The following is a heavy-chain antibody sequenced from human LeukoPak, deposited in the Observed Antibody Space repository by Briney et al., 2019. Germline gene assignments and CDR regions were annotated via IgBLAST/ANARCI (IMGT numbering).Heavy chain of an antibody. V-gene: IGHV3-48*03. CDR1: GFTFSSYE. Sequence: GGSLRLSCAASGFTFSSYEMNWVRQAPGKGLEWVSYISSSGSTIYYADSVKGRFTISRDNAKNSLYLQMNSLRAEDTAVYYCARDGGLTTPDYWYSDLWGRGTLVTVSS. J-gene: IGHJ2*01. CDR2: ISSSGSTI. CDR3: ARDGGLTTPDYWYSDL. D-gene: IGHD3-3*01.